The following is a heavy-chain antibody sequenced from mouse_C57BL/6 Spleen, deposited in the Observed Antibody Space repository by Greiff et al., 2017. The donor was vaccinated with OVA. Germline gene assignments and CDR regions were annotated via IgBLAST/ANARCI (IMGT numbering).Heavy chain of an antibody. Sequence: EVQLQESGPELVKPGASVKISCKASGYSFTDYNMNWVQQSTGKSLEWIGVINPNYGTTSYHQKFKGKATLTVDQSSSTAYMQLNSLTSEDSAVYDCAREMYGSFAYWGQGTLVTVSA. D-gene: IGHD2-10*02. J-gene: IGHJ3*01. CDR3: AREMYGSFAY. CDR2: INPNYGTT. V-gene: IGHV1-39*01. CDR1: GYSFTDYN.